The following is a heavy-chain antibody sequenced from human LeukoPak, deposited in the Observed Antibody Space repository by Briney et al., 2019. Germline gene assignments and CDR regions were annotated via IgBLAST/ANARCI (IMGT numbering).Heavy chain of an antibody. CDR2: ISSSSSYI. V-gene: IGHV3-21*01. Sequence: GGSLRLSCAASGFTFSSYSMNWVRQAPGKGLEWVSSISSSSSYIYYADSVKGRFTISRDNAKNSLYLQMNSLRAEDTAVYFCAKAVSSWYSDYWGQGTLVTVSS. CDR3: AKAVSSWYSDY. CDR1: GFTFSSYS. D-gene: IGHD6-13*01. J-gene: IGHJ4*02.